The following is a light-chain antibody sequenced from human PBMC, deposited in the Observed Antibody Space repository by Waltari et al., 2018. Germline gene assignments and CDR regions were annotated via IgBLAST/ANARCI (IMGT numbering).Light chain of an antibody. Sequence: QAALTQPASVSGSPGQSITISCTGSNSDVGNYNLVSWYQKHPGKAPKLIIYEVTNRPSGFSDLFSGFKTGNTASLTISVLQAEDEADYYCCSYAGSWIWVFGGVTELTVL. CDR1: NSDVGNYNL. CDR3: CSYAGSWIWV. CDR2: EVT. J-gene: IGLJ3*02. V-gene: IGLV2-23*02.